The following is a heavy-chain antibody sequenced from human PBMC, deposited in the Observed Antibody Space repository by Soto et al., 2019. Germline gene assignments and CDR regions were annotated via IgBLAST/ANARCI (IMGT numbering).Heavy chain of an antibody. Sequence: ASVKVSCKASGFTFTSSAVQWVRLARGQRLEWIGWIVVGSGNTNYAQKFQERVTITRDMSTSTAYMELSSLRSEDTAVYYCAAQYCSGGSCYSDYWGQGTLVTVSS. CDR1: GFTFTSSA. J-gene: IGHJ4*02. D-gene: IGHD2-15*01. CDR2: IVVGSGNT. V-gene: IGHV1-58*01. CDR3: AAQYCSGGSCYSDY.